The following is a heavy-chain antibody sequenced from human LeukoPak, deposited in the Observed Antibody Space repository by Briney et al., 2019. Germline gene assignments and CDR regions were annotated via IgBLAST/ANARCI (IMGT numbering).Heavy chain of an antibody. CDR2: ISSSDSTI. J-gene: IGHJ4*02. CDR3: ARDYGGSSPFDY. CDR1: GFTFSNFG. Sequence: GGSLRLSCAASGFTFSNFGMHWVRQAPGKGLEWVSYISSSDSTIYYADSVKGRFTISRDNAKNSLYLQMNSLRAEDTAVYYCARDYGGSSPFDYWGQGTLVTVSS. D-gene: IGHD4-23*01. V-gene: IGHV3-48*04.